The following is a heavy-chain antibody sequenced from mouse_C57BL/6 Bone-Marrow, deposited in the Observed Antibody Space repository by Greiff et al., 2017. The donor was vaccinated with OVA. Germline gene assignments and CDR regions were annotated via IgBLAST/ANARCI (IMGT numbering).Heavy chain of an antibody. Sequence: EVQVVESGEGLVKPGGSLKLSCAASGFTFSSYAMSWVRQTPEKRLEWVAYISSGGDYIYYADTVKGRFTISRDNARNTLYLQMSSLKSEDTAMYYCTRDPYYYGGFDYWGQGTTLTVSS. J-gene: IGHJ2*01. CDR2: ISSGGDYI. D-gene: IGHD1-1*01. CDR3: TRDPYYYGGFDY. CDR1: GFTFSSYA. V-gene: IGHV5-9-1*02.